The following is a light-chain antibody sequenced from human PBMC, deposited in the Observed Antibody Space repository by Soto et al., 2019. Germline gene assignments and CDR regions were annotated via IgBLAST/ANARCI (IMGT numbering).Light chain of an antibody. J-gene: IGKJ1*01. CDR1: QSISIW. V-gene: IGKV1-5*03. Sequence: DIQMTQSPSTLSASEGERVILTCRASQSISIWLAWYQQRPGKAPKLLIYKASTLQSGIPSSFSGSGSGTEFTLTISSLQPDDFATYYCQQYTSYPWTFGQGTRVEIK. CDR3: QQYTSYPWT. CDR2: KAS.